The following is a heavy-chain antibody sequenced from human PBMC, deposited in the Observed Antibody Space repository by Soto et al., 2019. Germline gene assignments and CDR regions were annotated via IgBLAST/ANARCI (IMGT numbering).Heavy chain of an antibody. CDR2: IIPIFGTA. V-gene: IGHV1-69*13. Sequence: SLPVSCKDCRGSIRIYAISWVRQAPGQGLGWMGGIIPIFGTANYAQKFQGRVTITADESTSTAYMELSSLRSEDTAVYYCARESNTIFGVVIIRSGMDVWGQGHTVTVSS. CDR1: RGSIRIYA. J-gene: IGHJ6*02. D-gene: IGHD3-3*01. CDR3: ARESNTIFGVVIIRSGMDV.